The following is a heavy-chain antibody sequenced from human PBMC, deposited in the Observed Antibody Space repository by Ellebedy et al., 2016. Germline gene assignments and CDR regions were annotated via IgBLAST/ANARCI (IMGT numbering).Heavy chain of an antibody. CDR1: GFTFSSYA. D-gene: IGHD3-22*01. V-gene: IGHV3-30-3*01. J-gene: IGHJ4*02. CDR2: ISYDGSNK. CDR3: ARVSTYYYDSSGPIDY. Sequence: GESLKISXAASGFTFSSYAMHWVRQAPGKGLEWVAVISYDGSNKYYADSVKGRFTISRDNSKNTLYLQMNSLRAEDTAVYYCARVSTYYYDSSGPIDYWGQGTLVTVSS.